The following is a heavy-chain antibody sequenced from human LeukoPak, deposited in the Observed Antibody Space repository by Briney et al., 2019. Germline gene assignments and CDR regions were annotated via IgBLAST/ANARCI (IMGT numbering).Heavy chain of an antibody. CDR3: ARDPWTDAFDI. CDR1: GFTFSSYS. D-gene: IGHD3/OR15-3a*01. J-gene: IGHJ3*02. Sequence: GGSLRLSCAASGFTFSSYSMNWVRQAPGKGLEWASYISSSSSTIYYADSVKGRFTISRDNAKNSLYLQMNSLRAEDTAVYYCARDPWTDAFDIWGQGTMVTVSS. CDR2: ISSSSSTI. V-gene: IGHV3-48*04.